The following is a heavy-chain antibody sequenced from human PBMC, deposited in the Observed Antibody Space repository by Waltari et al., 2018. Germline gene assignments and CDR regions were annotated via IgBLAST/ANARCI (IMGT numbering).Heavy chain of an antibody. CDR3: ARTSSLYPFDY. Sequence: QVQLQQWGAGLLKPSETLSLTCAVYGGSFSGYYWSWIRQPPGKGLEWIGEINHSGSTNCNPSLKSRVTISVDTSKNQFSLKLSSVTAADTAVYYCARTSSLYPFDYWGQGTLVTVSS. CDR2: INHSGST. V-gene: IGHV4-34*01. J-gene: IGHJ4*02. CDR1: GGSFSGYY. D-gene: IGHD6-6*01.